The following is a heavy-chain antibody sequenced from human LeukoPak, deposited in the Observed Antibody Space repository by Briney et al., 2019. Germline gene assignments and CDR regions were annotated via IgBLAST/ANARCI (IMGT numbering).Heavy chain of an antibody. Sequence: SETLSLTCTVTGGSISGYHWNWIGQSPGKGLEWISNIFYTGNTDYNPSLKSRVTISINTSKNQFSLKLSSVTAADTAVYYCRTYYYDSSGYPLFDYWGQGTLVTVSS. CDR3: RTYYYDSSGYPLFDY. V-gene: IGHV4-59*12. D-gene: IGHD3-22*01. J-gene: IGHJ4*02. CDR1: GGSISGYH. CDR2: IFYTGNT.